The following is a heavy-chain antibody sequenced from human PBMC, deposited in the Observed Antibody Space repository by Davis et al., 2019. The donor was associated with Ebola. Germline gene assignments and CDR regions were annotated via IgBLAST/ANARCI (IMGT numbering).Heavy chain of an antibody. J-gene: IGHJ5*02. CDR3: TRRLPANWFDP. V-gene: IGHV4-39*01. Sequence: MPSETLSLTCTVSGGSISRTSYYWGWIRQPPGKGPEWIGSIYYSGSTYYNPSLESRVTISEDTSKNQFSLRLGSVTAADTAIYYCTRRLPANWFDPWGRGTLVTVSS. CDR2: IYYSGST. D-gene: IGHD2-15*01. CDR1: GGSISRTSYY.